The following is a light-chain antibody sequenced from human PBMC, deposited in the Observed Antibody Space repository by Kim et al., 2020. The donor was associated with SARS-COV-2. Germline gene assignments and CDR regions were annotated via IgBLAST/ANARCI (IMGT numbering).Light chain of an antibody. J-gene: IGLJ2*01. CDR1: SSDVGSYNL. CDR2: EVN. V-gene: IGLV2-23*02. Sequence: QSALTQPASVSGSPGQSITISCTGTSSDVGSYNLVSWYQQHPGKAPKVVIYEVNKRPSGVSNRFSGSKSGNTASLTISGLQAEDEADYYCCSYAGGTTYVIFGGGTQLTVL. CDR3: CSYAGGTTYVI.